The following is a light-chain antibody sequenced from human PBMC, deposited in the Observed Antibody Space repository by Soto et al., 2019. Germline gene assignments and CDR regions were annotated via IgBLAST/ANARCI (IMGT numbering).Light chain of an antibody. V-gene: IGLV2-14*01. CDR1: SSDVGGYNY. CDR3: SSYTSSNTLYVV. J-gene: IGLJ2*01. Sequence: QSVLTQPASVSGSPGQSITISCTGTSSDVGGYNYVSWYQQHPGKAPKLMIYEVSNRPSGVSNRFSGSKSGNTASLTISGLQAEDEADYYCSSYTSSNTLYVVFGGGTQLTVL. CDR2: EVS.